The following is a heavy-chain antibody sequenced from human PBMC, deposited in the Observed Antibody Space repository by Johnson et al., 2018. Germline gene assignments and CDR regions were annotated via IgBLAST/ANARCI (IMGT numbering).Heavy chain of an antibody. Sequence: QVQLVQSGGGVVQPGRSLRLSCAASGFTFSSYGMHWVRQAPGKGLEWVAVIWYDGSNKYYADSVKGRFTIPRDNSKNTLYLQMNSLRAEDTAVYYCARARRWGIQLYYYYYGMDVWGQGTTVTVSS. CDR2: IWYDGSNK. J-gene: IGHJ6*02. CDR1: GFTFSSYG. D-gene: IGHD5-18*01. CDR3: ARARRWGIQLYYYYYGMDV. V-gene: IGHV3-33*01.